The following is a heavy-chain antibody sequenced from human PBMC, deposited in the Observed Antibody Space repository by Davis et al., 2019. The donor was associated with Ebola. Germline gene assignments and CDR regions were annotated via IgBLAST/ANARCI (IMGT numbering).Heavy chain of an antibody. Sequence: ESLKISCAASGFTFSSYWMSWVRQPPGKGLEWIGEIYHSGSTNYNPSLKSRVTISVDKSKNQFSLKLSSVTAADTAVYYCARDRGDYAPFDYWGQGTLVTVSS. CDR2: IYHSGST. CDR1: GFTFSSYW. V-gene: IGHV4/OR15-8*01. J-gene: IGHJ4*02. CDR3: ARDRGDYAPFDY. D-gene: IGHD4-17*01.